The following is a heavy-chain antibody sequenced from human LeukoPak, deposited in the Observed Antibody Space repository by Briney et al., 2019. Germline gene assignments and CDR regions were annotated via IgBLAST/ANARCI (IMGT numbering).Heavy chain of an antibody. Sequence: GGSLRLSCAASGFTFSSYWMTWVRRAPGKGQWWVANIKQDGSEKYYVGSVKGRFTISRDNAKISLYLQMNSMRAEDTAVYYCARKSYTSGCFDYWGQGTLVTVSS. CDR3: ARKSYTSGCFDY. CDR1: GFTFSSYW. V-gene: IGHV3-7*05. D-gene: IGHD6-19*01. CDR2: IKQDGSEK. J-gene: IGHJ4*02.